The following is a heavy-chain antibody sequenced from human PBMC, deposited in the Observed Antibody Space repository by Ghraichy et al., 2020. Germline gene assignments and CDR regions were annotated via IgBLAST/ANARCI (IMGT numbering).Heavy chain of an antibody. D-gene: IGHD6-13*01. Sequence: SETLSLTCAVYGGSFSGYYWSWIRQPPGKGLEWIGEINHSGSTNYNPSLKSRVTISVDTSKNQFSLKLSSVTAADTAVYYCAREVAAAAGTDTPYYFDYWGQGTLVTVSS. J-gene: IGHJ4*02. V-gene: IGHV4-34*01. CDR3: AREVAAAAGTDTPYYFDY. CDR2: INHSGST. CDR1: GGSFSGYY.